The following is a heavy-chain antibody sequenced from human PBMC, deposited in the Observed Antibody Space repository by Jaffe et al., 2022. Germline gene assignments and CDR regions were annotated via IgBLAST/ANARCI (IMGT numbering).Heavy chain of an antibody. Sequence: QVQLQESGPGLVKPSQTLSLTCTVSGGSISSGSYYWSWIRQPAGKGLEWIGRIYTSGSTNYNPSLKSRVTISVDTSKNQFSLKLSSVTAADTAVYYCAREEVVDWYFDLWGRGTLVTVSS. D-gene: IGHD2-15*01. CDR2: IYTSGST. CDR1: GGSISSGSYY. CDR3: AREEVVDWYFDL. V-gene: IGHV4-61*02. J-gene: IGHJ2*01.